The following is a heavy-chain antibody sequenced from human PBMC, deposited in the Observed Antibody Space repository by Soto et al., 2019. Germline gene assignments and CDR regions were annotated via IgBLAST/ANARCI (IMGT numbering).Heavy chain of an antibody. D-gene: IGHD1-1*01. CDR3: ARQASHWQGGGGRIDP. J-gene: IGHJ5*02. Sequence: EVQLVESGGGLVQPGGSLRLSCAASGFTFSAYDMHWVRQATGKGLEWVSAIGTQHDTYYPDSVKGRFTISRENAKNSLYLQKNSLRGGDPAVYYCARQASHWQGGGGRIDPWGQGTLVTVSS. CDR2: IGTQHDT. CDR1: GFTFSAYD. V-gene: IGHV3-13*01.